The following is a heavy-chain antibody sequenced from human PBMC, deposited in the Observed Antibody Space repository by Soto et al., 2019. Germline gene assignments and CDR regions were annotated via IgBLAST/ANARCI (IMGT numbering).Heavy chain of an antibody. Sequence: GASVKVSCKASGYTFTGYYIHWVRQAPGQGLEWMGWINPNNGDTNFAQKFRGRVTMTRGTSTSTAYMELSSLRFDDTAVYYCARHSGYDYLFDYWGQGTLVTVS. CDR1: GYTFTGYY. CDR3: ARHSGYDYLFDY. J-gene: IGHJ4*02. D-gene: IGHD5-12*01. CDR2: INPNNGDT. V-gene: IGHV1-2*02.